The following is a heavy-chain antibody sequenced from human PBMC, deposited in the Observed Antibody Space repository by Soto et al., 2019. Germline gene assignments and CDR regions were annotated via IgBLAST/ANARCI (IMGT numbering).Heavy chain of an antibody. CDR1: EFTFSLYV. D-gene: IGHD1-26*01. CDR3: ASDLVGASDSYGLDV. CDR2: ISGSGAST. Sequence: GGSLRLSCVGSEFTFSLYVIGWVRQAPGKGPEWVSFISGSGASTYYADSVKGRFAISRDNSKNTVYLQMNSLRAEDTAVHYCASDLVGASDSYGLDVWGQGTPVTVSS. V-gene: IGHV3-23*01. J-gene: IGHJ6*02.